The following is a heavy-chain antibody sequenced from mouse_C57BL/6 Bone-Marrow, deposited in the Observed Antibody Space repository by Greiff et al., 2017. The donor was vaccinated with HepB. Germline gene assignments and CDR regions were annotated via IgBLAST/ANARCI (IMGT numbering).Heavy chain of an antibody. D-gene: IGHD1-1*01. CDR2: ISSGGDYI. V-gene: IGHV5-9-1*02. CDR1: GFTFSSYA. J-gene: IGHJ2*01. Sequence: EVKVEESGEGLVKPGGSLKLSCAASGFTFSSYAMSWVRQTPEKRLEWVAYISSGGDYIYYADTVKGRFTFSRDNARNTLYLQMSSLKSDDTAMYYYTRAPIYYYGSSSFDYWGQGTTLTVSS. CDR3: TRAPIYYYGSSSFDY.